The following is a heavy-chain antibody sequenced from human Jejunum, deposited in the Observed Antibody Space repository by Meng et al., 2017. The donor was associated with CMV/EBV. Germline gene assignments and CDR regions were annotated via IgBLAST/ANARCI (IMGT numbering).Heavy chain of an antibody. CDR2: IYYSGST. Sequence: CTVSGGSIRRSSYYWGWIRQPPGKGLEWIRSIYYSGSTYYNPSLKSRVTISVDTSKNQFSLKLSSVTAADTAVYYCARYVVFNWFDPWGQGTLVTVSS. J-gene: IGHJ5*02. D-gene: IGHD3-22*01. CDR3: ARYVVFNWFDP. V-gene: IGHV4-39*01. CDR1: GGSIRRSSYY.